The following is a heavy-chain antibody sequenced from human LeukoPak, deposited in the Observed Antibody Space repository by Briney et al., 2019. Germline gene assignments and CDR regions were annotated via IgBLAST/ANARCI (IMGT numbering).Heavy chain of an antibody. D-gene: IGHD6-19*01. CDR2: LSGSGITT. J-gene: IGHJ4*01. CDR3: AKGIYSSGWSYFDY. V-gene: IGHV3-23*01. Sequence: GGSLRLSCAASGFTLSNSAMSWVRQAPGKGLEWVSTLSGSGITTYYADSVKGRFTISRDNSKNTLYLQMNSLRAEDTAVYYCAKGIYSSGWSYFDYWGHGTLVTVSS. CDR1: GFTLSNSA.